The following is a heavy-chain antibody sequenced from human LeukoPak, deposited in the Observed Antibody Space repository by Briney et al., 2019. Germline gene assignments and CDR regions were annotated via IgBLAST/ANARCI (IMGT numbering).Heavy chain of an antibody. CDR2: ISWNSGSI. D-gene: IGHD6-13*01. J-gene: IGHJ4*02. V-gene: IGHV3-9*01. CDR1: GFTFDDYA. Sequence: GGSLRLSCAASGFTFDDYAMHWVRQAPGKGLEWVSGISWNSGSIGYADSVKGRFTISRDNAKNSLYLQMNSLRTEDTALYYCAKGAAAGTFLGFDFDYWGQGTLVTVSS. CDR3: AKGAAAGTFLGFDFDY.